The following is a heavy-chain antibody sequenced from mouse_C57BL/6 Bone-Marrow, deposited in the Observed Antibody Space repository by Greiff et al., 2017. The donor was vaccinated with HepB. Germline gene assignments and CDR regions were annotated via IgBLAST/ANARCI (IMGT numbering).Heavy chain of an antibody. D-gene: IGHD1-1*01. Sequence: EVQLQQSGAELVRPGASVKLSCTASGFNIKDDYMHWVKQRPEQGLEWIGWIDPENGDTEYASKFQGKATITADTSSNTAYLKLSSLTSEDTAVYYCTTFYYGSSYGFAYWGQGTLVTVSA. V-gene: IGHV14-4*01. CDR3: TTFYYGSSYGFAY. J-gene: IGHJ3*01. CDR2: IDPENGDT. CDR1: GFNIKDDY.